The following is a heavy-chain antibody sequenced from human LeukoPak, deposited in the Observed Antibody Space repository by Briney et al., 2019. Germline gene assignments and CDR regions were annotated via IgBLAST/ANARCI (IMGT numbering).Heavy chain of an antibody. D-gene: IGHD1-1*01. Sequence: GGSLRLSCIASGFTFSSYEMNWVRQAPGKGLEWISYISSSGNSRYYADSVKGRFTISRDNAKNLMLLRMNSLRAEDTAVYYCARGVPGDYWGQGTLVTVSS. V-gene: IGHV3-48*03. CDR1: GFTFSSYE. CDR2: ISSSGNSR. CDR3: ARGVPGDY. J-gene: IGHJ4*02.